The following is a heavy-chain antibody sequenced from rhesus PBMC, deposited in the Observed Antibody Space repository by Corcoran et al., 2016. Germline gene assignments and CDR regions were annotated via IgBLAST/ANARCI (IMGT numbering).Heavy chain of an antibody. Sequence: QVQLQESGPGLVKPSETLSLTCAVSGYSISSGYYWGWIRQPPGKGLEYIGYIGGSSGSTYYHPSLKSRVTISKDTSKNQFSLKLSSVTAADTAVDYCARPVSFWGQGLRVTVSS. CDR3: ARPVSF. D-gene: IGHD2-21*01. CDR2: IGGSSGST. J-gene: IGHJ3*01. CDR1: GYSISSGYY. V-gene: IGHV4-99*01.